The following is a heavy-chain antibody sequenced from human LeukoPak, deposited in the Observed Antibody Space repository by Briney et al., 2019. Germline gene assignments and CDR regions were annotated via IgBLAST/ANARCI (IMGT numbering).Heavy chain of an antibody. Sequence: SETLSLTCTVSGGSISSSSYYWGWIRQPPGTGLEWIGSSYYSGSTYYNPSLKSRVTISVDTSKNQFSLKLSSVTAADTAVYYCARHVRAGYYFDYWGQGTLVTVSS. CDR3: ARHVRAGYYFDY. D-gene: IGHD2-2*01. CDR2: SYYSGST. V-gene: IGHV4-39*01. J-gene: IGHJ4*02. CDR1: GGSISSSSYY.